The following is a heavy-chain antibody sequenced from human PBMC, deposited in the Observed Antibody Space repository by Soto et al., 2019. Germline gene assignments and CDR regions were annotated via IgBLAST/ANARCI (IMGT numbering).Heavy chain of an antibody. J-gene: IGHJ5*02. CDR1: GDSVSSNSAA. V-gene: IGHV6-1*01. Sequence: SQTLSLTCDISGDSVSSNSAAWNWIRQSPSRGLEWLGRTYYRSKWYNDYAVSVKSRITINPDTSKNQFSLQLNSVTPEDTAVYYCARDPEYSSSSAVEDNWFDPWGQGTLVTVSS. D-gene: IGHD6-6*01. CDR3: ARDPEYSSSSAVEDNWFDP. CDR2: TYYRSKWYN.